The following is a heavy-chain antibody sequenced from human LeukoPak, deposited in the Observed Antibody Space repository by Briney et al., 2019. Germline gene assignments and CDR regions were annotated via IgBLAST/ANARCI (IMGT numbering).Heavy chain of an antibody. J-gene: IGHJ4*02. CDR1: GFTVSSDH. Sequence: PGGSLRLSCAASGFTVSSDHMSWVRQAPGKGLEWVGRIKSKTDGGTTDYAAPVKGRFTISRDDSKNTLYLQMNSLKTEDTAVYYCTTDRGPDHYDYVWGSYRPAHDYWGQGTLVTVSS. CDR3: TTDRGPDHYDYVWGSYRPAHDY. CDR2: IKSKTDGGTT. V-gene: IGHV3-15*01. D-gene: IGHD3-16*02.